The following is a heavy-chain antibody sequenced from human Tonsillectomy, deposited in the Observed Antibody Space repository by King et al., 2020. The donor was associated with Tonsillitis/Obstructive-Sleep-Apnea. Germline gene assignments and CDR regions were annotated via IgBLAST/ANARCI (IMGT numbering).Heavy chain of an antibody. V-gene: IGHV4-34*01. D-gene: IGHD2-2*01. CDR1: VGSFSGYY. CDR2: INHSGST. J-gene: IGHJ6*04. Sequence: VQLQQWGAGLLKPSETRSLTCAVYVGSFSGYYWSWIRQPPGNGLDWIGEINHSGSTNYNPSLKSRVTISVDTSKNQFSLKLSSVTAADTAVYYCARPYCSSTSCYLDVWGKGTTVTVSS. CDR3: ARPYCSSTSCYLDV.